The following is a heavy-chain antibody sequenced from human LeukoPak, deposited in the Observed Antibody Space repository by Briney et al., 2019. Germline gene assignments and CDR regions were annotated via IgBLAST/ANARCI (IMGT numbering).Heavy chain of an antibody. CDR3: ARLTEAVAAFVDY. CDR1: GGSISTYY. Sequence: SETLSLTCTVSGGSISTYYWSWIRQPPGKGLEWIGYIYYSGSTNYNPSLKSRVTISVDTSRNQFSLKLSSVTAADTAVYYCARLTEAVAAFVDYWGQGTLVTVSS. V-gene: IGHV4-59*08. J-gene: IGHJ4*02. CDR2: IYYSGST. D-gene: IGHD6-13*01.